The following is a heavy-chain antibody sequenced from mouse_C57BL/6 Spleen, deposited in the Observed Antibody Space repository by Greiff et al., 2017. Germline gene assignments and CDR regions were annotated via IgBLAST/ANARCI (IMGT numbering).Heavy chain of an antibody. CDR2: IDPGSGNT. J-gene: IGHJ4*01. Sequence: QVHVKQSGPELVKPGASVKISCKASGYTFTDYYINWVKQRPGQGLEWIGWIDPGSGNTKYNEKFKGKATLTVDTSSSTAYMQLSSLTSEDSAVYFCAREGLVTTYYAMDYWGQGTSVTVSS. CDR3: AREGLVTTYYAMDY. V-gene: IGHV1-84*01. CDR1: GYTFTDYY. D-gene: IGHD2-2*01.